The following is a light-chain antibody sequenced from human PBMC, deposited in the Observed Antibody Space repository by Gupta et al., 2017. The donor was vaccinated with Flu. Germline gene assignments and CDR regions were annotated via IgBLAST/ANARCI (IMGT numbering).Light chain of an antibody. CDR1: SSNIGAGYD. CDR3: QYYDSSLSVWV. Sequence: QSVLTQPPPVSGAPGQRVTISCTGSSSNIGAGYDVHWYQQLPGTAPKRRIEGNSNRPSGVPDRVSGSKSGTSASRAITGLQAEDEADDYCQYYDSSLSVWVFGGGTKLTVL. J-gene: IGLJ2*01. V-gene: IGLV1-40*01. CDR2: GNS.